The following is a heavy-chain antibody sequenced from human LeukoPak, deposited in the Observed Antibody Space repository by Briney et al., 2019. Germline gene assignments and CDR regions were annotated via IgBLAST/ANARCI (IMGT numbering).Heavy chain of an antibody. D-gene: IGHD2-2*01. V-gene: IGHV3-30*03. J-gene: IGHJ3*02. CDR1: GFNFRTYG. CDR2: VLYDGNNK. Sequence: PGGSLRLSCAASGFNFRTYGMHWVRQAPGKGLEWVALVLYDGNNKYYGDSVKGRFTISRDNSKNTLDLQMNSLRTEDTALYYCATEVAIVPAATPSKDGAFHIWGQGTLVIVSS. CDR3: ATEVAIVPAATPSKDGAFHI.